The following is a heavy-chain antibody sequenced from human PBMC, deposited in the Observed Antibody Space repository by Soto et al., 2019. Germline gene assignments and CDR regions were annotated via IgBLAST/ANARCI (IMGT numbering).Heavy chain of an antibody. D-gene: IGHD4-17*01. J-gene: IGHJ6*02. CDR3: ALFATDYYNGMDV. V-gene: IGHV3-66*01. CDR1: RFTVSRKY. CDR2: IHSGGST. Sequence: GGALRLSCAASRFTVSRKYMSWVRQAPGKGLEWVAVIHSGGSTYYADSVKGKFTITRDNSNNTLYLQMYNLRAEDTAVYYCALFATDYYNGMDVWGQG.